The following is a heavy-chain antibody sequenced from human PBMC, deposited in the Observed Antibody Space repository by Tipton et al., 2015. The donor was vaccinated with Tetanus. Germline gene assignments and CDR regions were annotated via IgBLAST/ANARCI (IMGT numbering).Heavy chain of an antibody. Sequence: TLSLTCNVSGGSITKDYWSWIRQSPGKTLEWIGYISHSGSPNYNPSLKSRATVSVDTSKNQFSLRLTSVTAADTAVYYCATVGLVTASVKYWGQGTLVTVSS. CDR3: ATVGLVTASVKY. V-gene: IGHV4-59*01. D-gene: IGHD2-21*02. CDR1: GGSITKDY. J-gene: IGHJ4*01. CDR2: ISHSGSP.